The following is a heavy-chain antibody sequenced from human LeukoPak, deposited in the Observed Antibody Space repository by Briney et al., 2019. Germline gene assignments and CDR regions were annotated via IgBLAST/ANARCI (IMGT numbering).Heavy chain of an antibody. V-gene: IGHV3-20*04. CDR3: ARGPPGFWSVMDV. J-gene: IGHJ6*03. D-gene: IGHD3-3*01. CDR2: INQNGENI. CDR1: GFSTGSFG. Sequence: GGSLRLSCVASGFSTGSFGLGWVRQVPGKGLEWVSGINQNGENIGYAESVKGRFTVSRDNAKNTLYLQMNSLRAEDTAVYYCARGPPGFWSVMDVWGKGTTVTVSS.